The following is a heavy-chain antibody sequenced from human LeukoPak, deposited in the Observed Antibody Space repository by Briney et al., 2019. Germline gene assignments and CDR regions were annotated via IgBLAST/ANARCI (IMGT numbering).Heavy chain of an antibody. Sequence: GASVKISCKASGGTFSSYAISWVRQAPGQGLEWMGGIIPIFGTANYAQKFQGRVTITADESTSTAYMELSSLRSEDTAVYYCARADDSGQFLWGQGTLVTVSS. V-gene: IGHV1-69*13. D-gene: IGHD6-19*01. CDR2: IIPIFGTA. J-gene: IGHJ4*02. CDR3: ARADDSGQFL. CDR1: GGTFSSYA.